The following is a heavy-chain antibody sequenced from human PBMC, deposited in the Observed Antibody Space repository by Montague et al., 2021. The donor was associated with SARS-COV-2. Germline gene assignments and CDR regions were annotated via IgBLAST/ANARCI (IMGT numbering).Heavy chain of an antibody. D-gene: IGHD6-13*01. CDR2: IFHSGAA. Sequence: SETLSLTCAVSGGFISSGNWWSWVRQPPGKGLEWIGEIFHSGAASYNPSLKSRLTISMDKSRNEFSLKLNSVTAAVTAMYYCARDFVAAVPDRFDSWGQGVLVTVSS. CDR3: ARDFVAAVPDRFDS. CDR1: GGFISSGNW. V-gene: IGHV4/OR15-8*02. J-gene: IGHJ4*02.